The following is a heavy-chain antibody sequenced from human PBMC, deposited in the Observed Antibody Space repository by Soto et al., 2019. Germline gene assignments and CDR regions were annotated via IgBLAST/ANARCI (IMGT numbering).Heavy chain of an antibody. CDR3: ARWGTTGGFDL. V-gene: IGHV3-30*19. D-gene: IGHD3-16*01. CDR1: GFMFKSYV. J-gene: IGHJ4*02. Sequence: QLHLVESGGGVVQPGTSLRLSCTASGFMFKSYVMHWVRQAPGKGLEWVALTSYDGNNNYYGDSVKGRFTVSRDNSKNTLHLQMDSLRPEDTALYYCARWGTTGGFDLWGQGTLVSVSS. CDR2: TSYDGNNN.